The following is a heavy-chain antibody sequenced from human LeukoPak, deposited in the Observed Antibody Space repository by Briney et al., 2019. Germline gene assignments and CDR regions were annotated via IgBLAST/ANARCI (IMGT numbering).Heavy chain of an antibody. D-gene: IGHD3-9*01. V-gene: IGHV4-61*02. CDR2: IFISGGT. J-gene: IGHJ6*03. CDR1: GDSITSGSYY. CDR3: ARGGSTLHSAGGHDIEFYYYYYMDV. Sequence: RSSETLSLTCTVSGDSITSGSYYWSWIRQPAGKGLEWIGRIFISGGTNYNPSLRSRVTMSLDTSKNQFSLKLYSVTAADTAVYYCARGGSTLHSAGGHDIEFYYYYYMDVWGKGTTVTISS.